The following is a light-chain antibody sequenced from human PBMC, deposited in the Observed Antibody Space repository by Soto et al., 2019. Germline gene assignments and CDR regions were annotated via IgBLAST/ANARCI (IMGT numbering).Light chain of an antibody. CDR2: DVS. CDR3: SSYTSSNTLV. J-gene: IGLJ2*01. V-gene: IGLV2-14*01. Sequence: QAVVTQPASVSGSPGQSITISCTGTSSDVGGYDYVSWYQQHPGKAPKLMIYDVSTRPSGISNRFSGSKSGNTASLTISGLQAEDEAEYYCSSYTSSNTLVFGGGTKLTVL. CDR1: SSDVGGYDY.